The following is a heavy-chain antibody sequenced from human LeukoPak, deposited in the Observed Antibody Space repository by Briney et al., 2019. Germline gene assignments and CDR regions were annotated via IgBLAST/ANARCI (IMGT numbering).Heavy chain of an antibody. D-gene: IGHD5-18*01. V-gene: IGHV3-43*02. J-gene: IGHJ4*02. CDR3: AKGSGYTCGRFIFDY. CDR2: ISGDGGST. CDR1: GFTFDDYA. Sequence: PGGSLRLSCAASGFTFDDYAMHWVRQAPGKGLEWVSLISGDGGSTYYADSVKGRFTISRDNSKNSLYLQMNTLRTEDTALYYCAKGSGYTCGRFIFDYWGQGTLVTVSS.